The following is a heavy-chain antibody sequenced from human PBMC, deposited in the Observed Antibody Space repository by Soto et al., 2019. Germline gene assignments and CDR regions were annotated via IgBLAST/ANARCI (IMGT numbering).Heavy chain of an antibody. Sequence: VKVSCKASGGTFSSYAISWVRQAPGQGLEWMGGIIPIFGTANYAQKFQGRVTITADESTSTAYMELSSLRSEDTAVYYCARGGKRTALQGYWFDYWAQGTLVTVSS. V-gene: IGHV1-69*01. J-gene: IGHJ4*02. CDR1: GGTFSSYA. CDR2: IIPIFGTA. D-gene: IGHD2-8*02. CDR3: ARGGKRTALQGYWFDY.